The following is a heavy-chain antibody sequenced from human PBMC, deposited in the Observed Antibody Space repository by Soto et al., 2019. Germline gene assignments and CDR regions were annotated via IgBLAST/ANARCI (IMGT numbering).Heavy chain of an antibody. Sequence: GGSLRLFCAASGFTFSSYWMHWVRQAPGKGLVWVSRINSDGSITTYADSVKGRFTISRDNAKNTLYLQMNSLRAEDTAVYYCARENTIFPFFEYWGQGTLVTVSS. CDR2: INSDGSIT. J-gene: IGHJ4*02. CDR3: ARENTIFPFFEY. V-gene: IGHV3-74*01. CDR1: GFTFSSYW. D-gene: IGHD3-3*01.